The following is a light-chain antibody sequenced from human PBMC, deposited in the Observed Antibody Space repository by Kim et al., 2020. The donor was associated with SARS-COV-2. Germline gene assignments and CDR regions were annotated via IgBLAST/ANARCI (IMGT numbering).Light chain of an antibody. V-gene: IGKV1-5*01. CDR1: EGVDRW. J-gene: IGKJ1*01. CDR3: QHYNGYPWT. CDR2: DAS. Sequence: APIGDRVPIPCRAAEGVDRWLAWYQQKPGQSPKRLIYDASTLEEGVPTRFSVSGSGTEFTLTISSLQPDDFATFYCQHYNGYPWTFGQGTKVEVK.